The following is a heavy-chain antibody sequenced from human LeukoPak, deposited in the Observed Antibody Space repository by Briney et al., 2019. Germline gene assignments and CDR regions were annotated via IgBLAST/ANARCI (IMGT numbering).Heavy chain of an antibody. J-gene: IGHJ4*02. CDR2: ISSSSTTI. CDR1: GFTFSSYS. D-gene: IGHD6-19*01. V-gene: IGHV3-48*01. CDR3: ARILDSAWGELGY. Sequence: GGSLRLSCAASGFTFSSYSMNWVRQAPGKGLEWVSYISSSSTTIYYADSVKGRFTISRDNAKNSLYLQMNSLRAEDTAVYYCARILDSAWGELGYWGQGTLVTVSS.